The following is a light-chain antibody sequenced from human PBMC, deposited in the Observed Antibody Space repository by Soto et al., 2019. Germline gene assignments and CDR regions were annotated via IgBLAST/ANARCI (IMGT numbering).Light chain of an antibody. V-gene: IGKV1-5*01. Sequence: DIPMTQSPSTLSASVGDGVTITCRASQTISGWLAWYQQRPGKAPKLLISDASSLRSGVPSRFSGSGSGTEFTLTISSLQPDDFGSYYRQQYKSSPWTFGHGTTVEV. CDR2: DAS. CDR1: QTISGW. J-gene: IGKJ1*01. CDR3: QQYKSSPWT.